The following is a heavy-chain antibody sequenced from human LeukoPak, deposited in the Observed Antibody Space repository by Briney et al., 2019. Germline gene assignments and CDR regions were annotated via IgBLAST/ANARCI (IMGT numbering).Heavy chain of an antibody. J-gene: IGHJ4*02. CDR3: ARDPRGLSLEYYFDY. D-gene: IGHD3-16*02. Sequence: PSETLSLTCAVYGGSFSGYYWGWIRQPPGKGLEWIGEINHSGSTNYNPSLKSRVTISVDTSKNQFSLKLSSVTAADTAVYYCARDPRGLSLEYYFDYWGQGTLVTVSS. CDR2: INHSGST. CDR1: GGSFSGYY. V-gene: IGHV4-34*01.